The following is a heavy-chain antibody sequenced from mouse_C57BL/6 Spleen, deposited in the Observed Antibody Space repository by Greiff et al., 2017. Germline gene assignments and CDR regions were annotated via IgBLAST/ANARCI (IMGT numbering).Heavy chain of an antibody. CDR2: IDPSDSET. J-gene: IGHJ2*01. CDR1: GYTFTSYW. CDR3: ARRGLFDY. Sequence: QVQLQQPGAELVRPGSSVKLSCKASGYTFTSYWMHWVKQRPIQGLEWIGNIDPSDSETHYTQKFKDKATLTVDKSSSTAYMQLSSLTSEDSAVYYCARRGLFDYWGQGTTLTVSS. V-gene: IGHV1-52*01.